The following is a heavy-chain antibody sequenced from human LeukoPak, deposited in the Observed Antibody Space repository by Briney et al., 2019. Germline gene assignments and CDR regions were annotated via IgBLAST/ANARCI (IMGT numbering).Heavy chain of an antibody. D-gene: IGHD4-17*01. Sequence: PSETLSRNCNVSGASVTSYYWSWIRQPAGKRLEWLGRVDIRGRTNYNPSLKSRVSISLDTSQNHFSLKLTSVTAADTAVYFCAGASGLTETTFDFGVWGQGALVTVSS. CDR3: AGASGLTETTFDFGV. V-gene: IGHV4-4*07. J-gene: IGHJ4*02. CDR1: GASVTSYY. CDR2: VDIRGRT.